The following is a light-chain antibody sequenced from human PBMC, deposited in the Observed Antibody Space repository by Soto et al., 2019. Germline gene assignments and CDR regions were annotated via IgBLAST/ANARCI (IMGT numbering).Light chain of an antibody. J-gene: IGKJ1*01. CDR2: GAS. V-gene: IGKV3-20*01. Sequence: EIVLAQYPGTLALSPGDRATLSCRPSQSVIRSFFACYQQKPGQAPRLLIHGASSRATGTPDRFSGSGSGTDFTLTISRLEPEDFAVYYCQQFDSSPPTFGQGTKVDI. CDR3: QQFDSSPPT. CDR1: QSVIRSF.